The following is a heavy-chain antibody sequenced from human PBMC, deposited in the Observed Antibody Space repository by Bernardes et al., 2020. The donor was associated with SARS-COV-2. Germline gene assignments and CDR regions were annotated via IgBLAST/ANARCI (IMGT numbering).Heavy chain of an antibody. CDR3: ARQRQVVVGTPFDH. J-gene: IGHJ4*02. CDR2: ISNSGSTI. V-gene: IGHV3-11*01. CDR1: GFIFSDYY. D-gene: IGHD2-15*01. Sequence: GGSLRLSCAASGFIFSDYYVGWIRQAPGKGLEWVSYISNSGSTIYYADSVKGRFTISRDNSKKSLYLQMNSLRAEDMAVYYCARQRQVVVGTPFDHWGQGTLVTVSS.